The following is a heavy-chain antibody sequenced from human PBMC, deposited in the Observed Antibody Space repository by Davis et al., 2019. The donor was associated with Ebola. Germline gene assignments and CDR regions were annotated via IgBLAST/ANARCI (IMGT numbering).Heavy chain of an antibody. V-gene: IGHV4-34*01. D-gene: IGHD3-3*01. CDR1: GGSFSGYY. J-gene: IGHJ6*03. CDR2: INHSGST. CDR3: ARTVPNYDFWSGQHYYYYMDV. Sequence: PSETLSLTCAVYGGSFSGYYWSWIRQPPGKGLEWIGEINHSGSTNYNPSLKSRVTVSVDTSKNQFSLKLSSVTAADTAVYYCARTVPNYDFWSGQHYYYYMDVWGKGTTVTVSS.